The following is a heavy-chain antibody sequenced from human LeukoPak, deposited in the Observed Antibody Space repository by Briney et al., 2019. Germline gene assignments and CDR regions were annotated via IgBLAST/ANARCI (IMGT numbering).Heavy chain of an antibody. J-gene: IGHJ4*02. V-gene: IGHV3-74*01. Sequence: PGGSLRLSCEASEFTLKDYWMHWVRQGPGKGLVWVSRINSDGSYTNYADSVKGRFTISRDNAENTLYLQMKSLRAEDTAVYYCAREHFGYSYEYWGQGTLVAVSS. D-gene: IGHD5-18*01. CDR3: AREHFGYSYEY. CDR1: EFTLKDYW. CDR2: INSDGSYT.